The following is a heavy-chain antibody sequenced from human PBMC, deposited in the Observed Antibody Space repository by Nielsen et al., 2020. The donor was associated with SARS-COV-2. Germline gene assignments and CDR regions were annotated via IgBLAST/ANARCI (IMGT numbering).Heavy chain of an antibody. CDR3: ATERSGVVPGPMGIGMWYSYYYMDV. Sequence: ASVKVSCKASGYTFTGYYIHWVRQAPGQGPEWLGRINPTSGDTNYALQFPGRVTMTRDTSINTAYMGLSGLRSDDAAVYYCATERSGVVPGPMGIGMWYSYYYMDVWGKGTTVTVSS. J-gene: IGHJ6*03. V-gene: IGHV1-2*06. D-gene: IGHD2-2*01. CDR2: INPTSGDT. CDR1: GYTFTGYY.